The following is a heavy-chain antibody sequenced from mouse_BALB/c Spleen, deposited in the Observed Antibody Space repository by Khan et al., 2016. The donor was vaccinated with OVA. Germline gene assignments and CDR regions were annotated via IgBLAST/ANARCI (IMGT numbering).Heavy chain of an antibody. CDR1: GYTFTSYG. D-gene: IGHD1-1*01. J-gene: IGHJ2*01. Sequence: QIRLEQSGAELAKPGASVKMSCKASGYTFTSYGMHWVKQRPGQGLEWIGYINPNTDDTEYNQRFKNKATLTADKSSSTAYMQLSSLTSEDSAVDYCARRDSSSSCGTYWGQGTPLTVSS. CDR2: INPNTDDT. CDR3: ARRDSSSSCGTY. V-gene: IGHV1-4*01.